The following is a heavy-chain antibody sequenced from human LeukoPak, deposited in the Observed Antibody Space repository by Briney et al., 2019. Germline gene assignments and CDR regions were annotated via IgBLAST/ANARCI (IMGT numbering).Heavy chain of an antibody. D-gene: IGHD4-23*01. Sequence: PSETLSLTCTVSGGSISSGSYYWSWIRQPAGKGLEWIGRIYTSGSTNYNPSLKSRVTMSVDTSKNQFSLKLSSVTAADTAVYYCARDLRVNYYYYYMDVWGKGTTVTVSS. J-gene: IGHJ6*03. CDR1: GGSISSGSYY. CDR3: ARDLRVNYYYYYMDV. CDR2: IYTSGST. V-gene: IGHV4-61*02.